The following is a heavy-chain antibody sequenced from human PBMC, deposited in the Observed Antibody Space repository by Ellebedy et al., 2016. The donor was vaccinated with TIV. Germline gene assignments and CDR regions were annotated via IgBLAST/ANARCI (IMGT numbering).Heavy chain of an antibody. CDR2: INHSGST. CDR1: GGSFSGYY. D-gene: IGHD2/OR15-2a*01. V-gene: IGHV4-34*01. Sequence: SETLSLTCAVYGGSFSGYYWSWIRQPPGKGLEWIGEINHSGSTNYNPSLKSRVTVSVDTSKNQFSLKLSSVTAEDTAVYYCAREVTGSIGGMDVWGQGTTVTVSS. CDR3: AREVTGSIGGMDV. J-gene: IGHJ6*02.